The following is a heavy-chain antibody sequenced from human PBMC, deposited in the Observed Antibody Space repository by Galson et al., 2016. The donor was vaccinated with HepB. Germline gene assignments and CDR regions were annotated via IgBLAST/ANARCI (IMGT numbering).Heavy chain of an antibody. CDR3: VLLAY. D-gene: IGHD2-15*01. J-gene: IGHJ4*02. CDR1: EFTFSGYS. CDR2: ISPNGSTT. Sequence: SLRLSCAASEFTFSGYSMNWVRQAPGKGLEWLSYISPNGSTTHYAESVKGRFTVSRDNAKSSVYLQMDSLRAEDTAVYYCVLLAYWGQGTQVTVSS. V-gene: IGHV3-48*04.